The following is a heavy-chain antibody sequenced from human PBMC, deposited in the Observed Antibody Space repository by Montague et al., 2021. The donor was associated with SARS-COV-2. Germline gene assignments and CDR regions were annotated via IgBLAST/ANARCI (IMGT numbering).Heavy chain of an antibody. Sequence: CAISGNSVASNSAAWIWIRQSPSRGLEWLARTYYRSKWYNEYAVXVKSRINIIPDTSKNHLSLQVNSVTPEDTAVYYCAREGEWELQGPRHSSFYFAMDVWGQGTSATVSS. J-gene: IGHJ6*02. V-gene: IGHV6-1*01. CDR3: AREGEWELQGPRHSSFYFAMDV. CDR1: GNSVASNSAA. CDR2: TYYRSKWYN. D-gene: IGHD1-26*01.